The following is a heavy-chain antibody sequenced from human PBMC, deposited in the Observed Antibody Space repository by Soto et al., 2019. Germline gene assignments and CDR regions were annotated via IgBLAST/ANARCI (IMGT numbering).Heavy chain of an antibody. D-gene: IGHD3-22*01. V-gene: IGHV1-69*01. CDR3: ARVGGGYYDSSGYYTYYFDY. CDR2: IIPIFGTA. Sequence: QVQLVQSGAEVKKPGSSVKVSCKASGGTFSSYAISWVRQAPGQGLEWMGGIIPIFGTANYAQKFQGRVTITAEESTSTAYMGLSSLRFEDTAVYYCARVGGGYYDSSGYYTYYFDYWGQGTLVTVSS. CDR1: GGTFSSYA. J-gene: IGHJ4*02.